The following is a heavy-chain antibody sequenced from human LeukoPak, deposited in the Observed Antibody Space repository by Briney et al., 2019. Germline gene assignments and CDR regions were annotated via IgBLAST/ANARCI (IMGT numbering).Heavy chain of an antibody. V-gene: IGHV1-24*01. D-gene: IGHD1-26*01. CDR3: TGVWVAAATSDAFDI. Sequence: ASVKVSCKVSGYTLTELSMHWVRQAPGKGLEWMGGFDPEDGETIYAQKFQGRVTMTEDTSTDTAYMELSSLRSEDTAVYYCTGVWVAAATSDAFDIWGQGTMVTVSA. J-gene: IGHJ3*02. CDR2: FDPEDGET. CDR1: GYTLTELS.